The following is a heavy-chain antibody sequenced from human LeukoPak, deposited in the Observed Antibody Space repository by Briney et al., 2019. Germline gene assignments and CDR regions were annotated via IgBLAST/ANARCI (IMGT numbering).Heavy chain of an antibody. CDR3: ARISPRERAWSPLPYYYYYYMDV. D-gene: IGHD5-24*01. Sequence: SETLSLTCTVSGGSISSSSYYWGWIRQPPGKGLEWVGSIYYSGSTYYNPSLKSRVTISVDTSKNQFSLKLSSVTAADTAVYYCARISPRERAWSPLPYYYYYYMDVWGKGTTVTVSS. CDR1: GGSISSSSYY. CDR2: IYYSGST. V-gene: IGHV4-39*01. J-gene: IGHJ6*03.